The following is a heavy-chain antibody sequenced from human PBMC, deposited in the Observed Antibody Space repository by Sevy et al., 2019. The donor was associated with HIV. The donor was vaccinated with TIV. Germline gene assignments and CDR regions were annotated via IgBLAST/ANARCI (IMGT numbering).Heavy chain of an antibody. V-gene: IGHV3-23*01. J-gene: IGHJ6*02. CDR1: GFTFNDYA. Sequence: GGSLRLSCAASGFTFNDYAMSWVRQAPGKGLEWVSTISGRGDTTNYADSVKGRFTISRDNSKNTLYRQMNGLRAEDSAVLYCAKDHYTAVTIFGVITPGYYGMDVWGQGTTVTVSS. CDR3: AKDHYTAVTIFGVITPGYYGMDV. CDR2: ISGRGDTT. D-gene: IGHD3-3*01.